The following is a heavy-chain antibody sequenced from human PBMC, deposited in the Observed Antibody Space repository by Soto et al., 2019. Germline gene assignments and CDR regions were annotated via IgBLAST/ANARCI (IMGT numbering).Heavy chain of an antibody. CDR3: AAGHGNGWYGGLREDYYGMDV. CDR2: IVVGSGNT. D-gene: IGHD6-19*01. V-gene: IGHV1-58*01. Sequence: QMQLVQSGPEVKKPGTSVKVSCKASGFTFTSSAVQWVRQARGQRLEWIGWIVVGSGNTNYAQKFQERVTITRDMSTSTDYMELSSLRSEDTAVYYCAAGHGNGWYGGLREDYYGMDVWGQGTTVTVSS. CDR1: GFTFTSSA. J-gene: IGHJ6*02.